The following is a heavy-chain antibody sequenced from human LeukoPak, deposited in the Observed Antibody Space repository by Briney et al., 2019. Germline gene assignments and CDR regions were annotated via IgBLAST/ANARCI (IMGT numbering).Heavy chain of an antibody. CDR1: GFTFSSYW. D-gene: IGHD6-13*01. CDR2: IKQDGSEK. CDR3: AKLRPVTAAGSLH. V-gene: IGHV3-7*01. Sequence: GGSLRLSCAASGFTFSSYWMSWVRQAPGKGLEWVANIKQDGSEKYYVDSVKGRFTISRDNAKNSLYLQMNSLRAEDTAVYYCAKLRPVTAAGSLHWGQGTLVTVSS. J-gene: IGHJ4*02.